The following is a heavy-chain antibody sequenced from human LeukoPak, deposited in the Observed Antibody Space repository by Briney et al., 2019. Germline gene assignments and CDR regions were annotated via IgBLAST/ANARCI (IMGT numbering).Heavy chain of an antibody. J-gene: IGHJ4*02. D-gene: IGHD2-8*01. V-gene: IGHV5-51*01. CDR1: GYSFTSYW. Sequence: GESLKISCKGSGYSFTSYWIGWVRQMPGKGLEWMGVIYPGDSDTRYSPSLQGQVPISADKSISTASLQWSSLNAADTAMYYCSYCTNGVCLYWGQGTLVSVCS. CDR2: IYPGDSDT. CDR3: SYCTNGVCLY.